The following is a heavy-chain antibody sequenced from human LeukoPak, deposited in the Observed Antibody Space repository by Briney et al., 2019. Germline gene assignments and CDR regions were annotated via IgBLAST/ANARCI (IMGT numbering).Heavy chain of an antibody. CDR1: GYTFTSYD. CDR3: SRGVGSYGSY. Sequence: ASVKVSCKASGYTFTSYDINWVRQAPGQGLEWMGWMNPNRGNTGYAQKFQGRVTMTRNTSISTAYMELSSLRSEDTAVYYCSRGVGSYGSYWGQGTLVTVSS. J-gene: IGHJ4*02. CDR2: MNPNRGNT. D-gene: IGHD5-18*01. V-gene: IGHV1-8*01.